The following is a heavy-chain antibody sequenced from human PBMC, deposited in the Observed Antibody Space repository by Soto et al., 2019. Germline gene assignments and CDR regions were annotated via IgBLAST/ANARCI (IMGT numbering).Heavy chain of an antibody. CDR3: GRNGAYSIDD. D-gene: IGHD6-13*01. CDR1: GASISSNDW. V-gene: IGHV4-4*02. J-gene: IGHJ4*02. CDR2: IFYNGGA. Sequence: QVQLQESGPGLVEPSGTLSLTCTFSGASISSNDWWSWVRQSPGEGLQWIGEIFYNGGANYNPSPISAVGITGDTAKNQFFPKPASITRAETALYYCGRNGAYSIDDWGQGPPVTVSA.